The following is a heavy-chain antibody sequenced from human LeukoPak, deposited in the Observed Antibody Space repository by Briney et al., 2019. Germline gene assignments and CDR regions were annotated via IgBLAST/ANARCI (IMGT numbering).Heavy chain of an antibody. V-gene: IGHV3-21*01. CDR3: ARGTRDCTNGVCFAFDI. J-gene: IGHJ3*02. D-gene: IGHD2-8*01. CDR1: GFTFSSNT. Sequence: GGSLRLSCAASGFTFSSNTMNWVRQAPGKGLEGVSSNSSSSSYIYHADSVKGRFTISRDNAKKSLYLQMNSLRAEDTAVYYCARGTRDCTNGVCFAFDIWGQGTMVTVSS. CDR2: NSSSSSYI.